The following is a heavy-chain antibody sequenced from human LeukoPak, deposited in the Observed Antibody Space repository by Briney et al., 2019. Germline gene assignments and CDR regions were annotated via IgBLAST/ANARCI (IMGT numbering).Heavy chain of an antibody. V-gene: IGHV4-34*01. D-gene: IGHD6-6*01. Sequence: GSLRLSCAASGFTFSSYAMSWIRQPPGKGLEWIGEINHSGSTNYNPSLKSRVTISVDTSKNQFSLKLSSVTAADTAVYYCARLQQLAHWGQGTLVTVSS. J-gene: IGHJ4*02. CDR3: ARLQQLAH. CDR1: GFTFSSYA. CDR2: INHSGST.